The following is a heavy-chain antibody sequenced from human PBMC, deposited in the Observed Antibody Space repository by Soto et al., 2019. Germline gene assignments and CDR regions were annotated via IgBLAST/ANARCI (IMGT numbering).Heavy chain of an antibody. V-gene: IGHV4-59*01. J-gene: IGHJ5*02. D-gene: IGHD3-3*01. Sequence: SETLSLTCTVSGGSISSYYWSLIRQPPGKGLEWIGYIYSSGSTKYNPSLKSRVTTSVDTSKNQLSLTLSSVTAADTAVYYCARGITIFGVIWFDPWGQGTLVTVSS. CDR2: IYSSGST. CDR3: ARGITIFGVIWFDP. CDR1: GGSISSYY.